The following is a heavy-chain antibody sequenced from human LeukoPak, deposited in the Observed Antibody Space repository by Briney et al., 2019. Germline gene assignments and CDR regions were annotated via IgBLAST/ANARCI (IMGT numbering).Heavy chain of an antibody. V-gene: IGHV1-69*01. CDR3: ARVYGDWTYYFDY. Sequence: GASVKVSCKASGGTFSSYAISWVRQAPGQGLEWMGGIIPIFGTANYAQKFQGRVTITADESTSTAYMELSSLRSEDTAVCYCARVYGDWTYYFDYWGQGTLVTVSS. J-gene: IGHJ4*02. CDR2: IIPIFGTA. D-gene: IGHD4-17*01. CDR1: GGTFSSYA.